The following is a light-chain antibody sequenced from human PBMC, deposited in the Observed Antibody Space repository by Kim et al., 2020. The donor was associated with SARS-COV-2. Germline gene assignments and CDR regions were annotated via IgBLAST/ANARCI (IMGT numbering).Light chain of an antibody. J-gene: IGKJ1*01. Sequence: VGDRGTSTCRASQGIRKEVGWYQQKAGKAPKRLIYAASSLQSGVPARLSGSGSGTEFTLTISSLQPEDFATYDWLEHNSYRPTCGEGSKVDIK. CDR1: QGIRKE. V-gene: IGKV1-17*01. CDR3: LEHNSYRPT. CDR2: AAS.